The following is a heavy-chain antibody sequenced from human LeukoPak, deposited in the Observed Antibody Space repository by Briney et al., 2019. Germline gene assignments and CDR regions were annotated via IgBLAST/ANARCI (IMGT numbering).Heavy chain of an antibody. V-gene: IGHV4-59*01. CDR2: IYYSGST. CDR3: ARDPGRFGELSAFDI. Sequence: SETLSLTCTVSGGSISSYYWSWIRQHPGKGLEWIGYIYYSGSTNYNPSLKSRVTISVDTSKNQFSLKLSSVTAADTAVYYCARDPGRFGELSAFDIWGQGTMVTVSS. CDR1: GGSISSYY. J-gene: IGHJ3*02. D-gene: IGHD3-10*01.